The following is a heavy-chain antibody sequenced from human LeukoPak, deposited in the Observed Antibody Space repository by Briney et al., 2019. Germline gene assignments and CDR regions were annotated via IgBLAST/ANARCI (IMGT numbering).Heavy chain of an antibody. V-gene: IGHV4-59*08. Sequence: PSQTLSLTCTVSGGSISSYYWSWIRQPPGKGLEWIGYIYYSGSTNYNPSLKSRVTISVDTSKNQFSLKLSSVTAADTAVYYCARLDYGGILGINWYFDLWGRGTLVTVSS. CDR1: GGSISSYY. CDR2: IYYSGST. J-gene: IGHJ2*01. D-gene: IGHD4-23*01. CDR3: ARLDYGGILGINWYFDL.